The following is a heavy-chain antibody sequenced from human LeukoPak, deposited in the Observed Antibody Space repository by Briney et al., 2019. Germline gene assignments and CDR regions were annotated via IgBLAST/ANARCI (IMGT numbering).Heavy chain of an antibody. CDR1: GGTFSSYA. D-gene: IGHD3-16*01. Sequence: SVKVSCKASGGTFSSYAISWVRQAPGQGLEWMGGIIPIFGTANYAQKFQGRVTITADESTSTAYMELSSLRSDDTAVYYCSRDRRDFDYVWGSNYWGQGTLVTVSS. V-gene: IGHV1-69*13. J-gene: IGHJ4*01. CDR2: IIPIFGTA. CDR3: SRDRRDFDYVWGSNY.